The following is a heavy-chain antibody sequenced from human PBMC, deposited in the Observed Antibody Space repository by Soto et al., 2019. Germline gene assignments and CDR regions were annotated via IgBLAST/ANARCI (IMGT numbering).Heavy chain of an antibody. CDR3: ARGPVVVVAASNWFDP. V-gene: IGHV4-61*01. J-gene: IGHJ5*02. CDR2: IYYSGST. CDR1: GGSVSGGSYY. D-gene: IGHD2-15*01. Sequence: SETLSLTCTVSGGSVSGGSYYWSWIRQPPGKGLEWIGYIYYSGSTNYNPSLKSRVTISVDTSKNQFSLKLSSVTAADTAVYYCARGPVVVVAASNWFDPWGQGTLVTVSS.